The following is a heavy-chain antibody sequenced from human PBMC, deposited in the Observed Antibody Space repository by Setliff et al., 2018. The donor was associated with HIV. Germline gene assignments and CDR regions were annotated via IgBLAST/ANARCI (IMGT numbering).Heavy chain of an antibody. CDR1: GFTFSYYG. J-gene: IGHJ4*02. CDR2: IRYDDTYK. Sequence: GESLKISCATSGFTFSYYGMHWVRQAPGKGLEWVAFIRYDDTYKYYADSVKGRFTISRDNSKNTLYLQMNSLRAEDTAVYYCTKNLYSSRWSPLDYWGQGTLVTVSS. V-gene: IGHV3-30*02. CDR3: TKNLYSSRWSPLDY. D-gene: IGHD6-13*01.